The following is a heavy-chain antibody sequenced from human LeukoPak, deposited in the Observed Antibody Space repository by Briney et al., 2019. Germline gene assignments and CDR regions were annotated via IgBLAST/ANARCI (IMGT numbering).Heavy chain of an antibody. CDR3: ARDLITGDYQNDAFDI. J-gene: IGHJ3*02. CDR1: GFTFDDYG. V-gene: IGHV3-20*01. CDR2: INWNGGST. D-gene: IGHD7-27*01. Sequence: GGSLRLSCAASGFTFDDYGMSWVRQAPGKGLEWVSGINWNGGSTGYADSVKGRFTISRDNAKNSLYLQMNSLRAEDTALYHCARDLITGDYQNDAFDIWGQGTMVTVSS.